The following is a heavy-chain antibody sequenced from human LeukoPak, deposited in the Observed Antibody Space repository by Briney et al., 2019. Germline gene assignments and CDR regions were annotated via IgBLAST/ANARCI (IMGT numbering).Heavy chain of an antibody. J-gene: IGHJ5*02. Sequence: SETLSLTCTVSGGSISSYYWSWIRQPAGKGLEWIGRIYTSGSSNFNPSLKSRVTMSVNTSKNQFSLKLSSVTAADTAEYYCARYSAQRFDPWGQGTLVTVSS. V-gene: IGHV4-4*07. CDR1: GGSISSYY. D-gene: IGHD4-11*01. CDR3: ARYSAQRFDP. CDR2: IYTSGSS.